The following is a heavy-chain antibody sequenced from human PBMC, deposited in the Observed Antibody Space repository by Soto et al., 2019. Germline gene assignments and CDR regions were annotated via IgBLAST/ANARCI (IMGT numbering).Heavy chain of an antibody. V-gene: IGHV4-31*03. D-gene: IGHD3-3*01. Sequence: SGTLSLTCTVSGGSISSGGYYWSWIRQHPGKGLEWIGYIYYSGSTYYNPSLKSRVTISVDTSKNQFSLKLSSVTAADTAVYYCATDLYDFDAFDIWGQGTMVTVSS. CDR3: ATDLYDFDAFDI. CDR1: GGSISSGGYY. CDR2: IYYSGST. J-gene: IGHJ3*02.